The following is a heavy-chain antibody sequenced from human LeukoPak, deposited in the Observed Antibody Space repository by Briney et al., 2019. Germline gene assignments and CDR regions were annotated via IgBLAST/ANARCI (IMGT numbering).Heavy chain of an antibody. CDR3: ASEYYYDTSGYYSLAY. CDR1: GGSISSYY. CDR2: IYTSGST. Sequence: SETLSLTCTVSGGSISSYYWSWIRQPAGKGLEWIGRIYTSGSTNYNPSLKSRVTISVDTSKNQFSLKLSSVTAADTAVYYCASEYYYDTSGYYSLAYWGQGTLVTVSS. J-gene: IGHJ4*02. V-gene: IGHV4-4*07. D-gene: IGHD3-22*01.